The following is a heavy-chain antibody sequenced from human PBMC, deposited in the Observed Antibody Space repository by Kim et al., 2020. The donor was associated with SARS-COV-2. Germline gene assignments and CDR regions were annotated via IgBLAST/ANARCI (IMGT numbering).Heavy chain of an antibody. J-gene: IGHJ4*02. CDR1: GFTFSNDA. V-gene: IGHV3-23*01. CDR2: ITDSGSNT. D-gene: IGHD6-19*01. CDR3: AKYPAVAGWGGYFDY. Sequence: GGSLRLSCAASGFTFSNDAMTWVRLAPGKGLEWVSSITDSGSNTFYAGSVKGRFTISRDNSKNTVYLQMDSLRAEDTAVYYCAKYPAVAGWGGYFDYWGQGTLVTVSS.